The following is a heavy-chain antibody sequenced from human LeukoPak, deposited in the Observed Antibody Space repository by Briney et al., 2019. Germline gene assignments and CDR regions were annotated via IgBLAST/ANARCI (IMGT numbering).Heavy chain of an antibody. CDR3: AIGRGGQQLGDF. V-gene: IGHV5-51*01. J-gene: IGHJ4*02. Sequence: GESLKISCKHSEYSFPNYCVGWVRPIPGKGLEWMGIIYPDDSDTRYSPSFQGRVTISADKSNNIAFLEWSSLKASDTATYYCAIGRGGQQLGDFWGQGTLVTVSS. D-gene: IGHD6-13*01. CDR1: EYSFPNYC. CDR2: IYPDDSDT.